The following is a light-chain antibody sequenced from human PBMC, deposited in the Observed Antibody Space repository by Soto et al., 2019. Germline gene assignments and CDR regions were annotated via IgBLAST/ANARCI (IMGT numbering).Light chain of an antibody. V-gene: IGKV3-11*01. Sequence: EIVLTQSPATLSLSPGERATLSCRASQSVSSYLAWYQQNPGQAPRLLIYDASNRATGIPARFSGSGSGTDFTLTISSLEPEDFAVYYCQQRWTFGQGTKVDIK. CDR1: QSVSSY. J-gene: IGKJ1*01. CDR3: QQRWT. CDR2: DAS.